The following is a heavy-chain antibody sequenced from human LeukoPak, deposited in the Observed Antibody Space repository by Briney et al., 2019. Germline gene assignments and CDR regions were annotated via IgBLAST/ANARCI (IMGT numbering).Heavy chain of an antibody. Sequence: GESLKISCNSSGYIYTTYWIGWVRQMPGKGLDWMGIIYPGDSDTRYSPSFQGHVTISADKSISTAYLQWSSLKASDTAMYYCARRPEYGGNFRAFDIWGQGTMVTVSS. CDR3: ARRPEYGGNFRAFDI. J-gene: IGHJ3*02. CDR1: GYIYTTYW. D-gene: IGHD4-23*01. CDR2: IYPGDSDT. V-gene: IGHV5-51*01.